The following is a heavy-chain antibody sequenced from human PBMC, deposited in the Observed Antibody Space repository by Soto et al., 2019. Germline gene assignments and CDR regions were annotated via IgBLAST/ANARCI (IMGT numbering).Heavy chain of an antibody. V-gene: IGHV1-69*04. CDR3: ARDRQRGGWYAWCAFDI. Sequence: ASVKVSCKASGGTFSSYTISWVRQAPGQGLEWMGRIIPILGIANYAQKFQGRVTITADKSTSTAYMELSSLRSEDTAVYYCARDRQRGGWYAWCAFDIWGQGTMVTVSS. J-gene: IGHJ3*02. CDR1: GGTFSSYT. CDR2: IIPILGIA. D-gene: IGHD6-19*01.